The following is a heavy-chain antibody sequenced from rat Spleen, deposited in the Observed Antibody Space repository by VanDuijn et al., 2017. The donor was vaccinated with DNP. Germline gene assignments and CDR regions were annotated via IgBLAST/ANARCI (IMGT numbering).Heavy chain of an antibody. Sequence: EVQLVESGGGLVQPGRSLKLSCAASGFTFSDYFMAWVRQGPTKGLEWVAYIYYDGGSTSYGDSMKGRFTISRDNAKSTLYLQMDSLRSEDTATYYCAAQISSIWSFDYWGQGVMVTVSS. J-gene: IGHJ2*01. CDR1: GFTFSDYF. V-gene: IGHV5-20*01. D-gene: IGHD1-2*01. CDR3: AAQISSIWSFDY. CDR2: IYYDGGST.